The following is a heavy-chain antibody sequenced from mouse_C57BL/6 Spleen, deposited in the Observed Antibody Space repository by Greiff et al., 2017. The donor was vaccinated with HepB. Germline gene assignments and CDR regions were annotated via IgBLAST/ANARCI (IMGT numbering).Heavy chain of an antibody. V-gene: IGHV1-64*01. CDR1: GYTFTSYW. CDR3: ARIYDYDRVPDY. Sequence: QVQLQQPGAELAKPGASVKLSCKASGYTFTSYWMHWVKQRPGQGLEWIGMIHPNSGSTNYNEKFKSKATLTVDKSSSTAYMQLSSLTSEDSAVYYCARIYDYDRVPDYWGQGTTLTVSS. D-gene: IGHD2-4*01. CDR2: IHPNSGST. J-gene: IGHJ2*01.